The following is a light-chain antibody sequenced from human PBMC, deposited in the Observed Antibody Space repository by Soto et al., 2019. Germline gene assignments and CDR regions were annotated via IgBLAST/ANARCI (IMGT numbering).Light chain of an antibody. V-gene: IGKV1-16*02. CDR2: AAS. CDR3: QQCYMGWT. Sequence: DIQMTQSPSSLSASVGDRVTITFRASQDINNYLAWFQQKPGKAPKSLIYAASSVQSGVPSKFSGSGSGADFTFSITSLQPEDFGTYYCQQCYMGWTFGQGTKVDIK. CDR1: QDINNY. J-gene: IGKJ1*01.